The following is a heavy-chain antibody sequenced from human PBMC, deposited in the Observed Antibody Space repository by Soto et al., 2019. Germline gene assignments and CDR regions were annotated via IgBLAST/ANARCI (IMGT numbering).Heavy chain of an antibody. CDR1: GGSFKSGSYS. D-gene: IGHD3-3*01. V-gene: IGHV4-61*01. Sequence: SETLSLTCTVSGGSFKSGSYSWSWIRQPPGKGLEWIGYVYHTGRTSYNPSLKSRVSISMDTSKNQFSLNLDSVTAADTAVYFCARDFAYWFDPWGQGTLVTVSS. CDR2: VYHTGRT. J-gene: IGHJ5*02. CDR3: ARDFAYWFDP.